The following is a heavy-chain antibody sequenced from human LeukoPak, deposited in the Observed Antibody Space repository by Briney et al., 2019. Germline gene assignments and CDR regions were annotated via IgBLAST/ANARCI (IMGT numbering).Heavy chain of an antibody. V-gene: IGHV1-18*01. D-gene: IGHD1-14*01. CDR3: ARGRSLGGIYYYYYMDV. CDR1: GYTFTSYG. Sequence: ASVKVSCRASGYTFTSYGISWVRQAPGQGLEWMGWISAYNGNTNYAQKLQGRVTMTTDTSTSTAYMELRSLRSDDTAVYYCARGRSLGGIYYYYYMDVWGKGTTVTVSS. J-gene: IGHJ6*03. CDR2: ISAYNGNT.